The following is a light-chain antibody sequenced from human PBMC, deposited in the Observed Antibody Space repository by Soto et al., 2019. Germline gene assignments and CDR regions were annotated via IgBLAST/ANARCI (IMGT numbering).Light chain of an antibody. CDR1: SSNVGAYDY. Sequence: ALTQPASVSGSPGRSITISCTGTSSNVGAYDYVSWYQQHPDKAPKLMIYEVSNRPSGVSNRFSGSKSVNTATLTISGLQADDEADYYCSSYTSSSTRVFGTGTKVTVL. J-gene: IGLJ1*01. V-gene: IGLV2-14*03. CDR2: EVS. CDR3: SSYTSSSTRV.